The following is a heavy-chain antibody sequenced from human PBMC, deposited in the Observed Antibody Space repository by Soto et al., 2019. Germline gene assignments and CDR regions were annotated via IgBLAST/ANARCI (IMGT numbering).Heavy chain of an antibody. J-gene: IGHJ4*02. CDR2: IKHDGGEK. Sequence: PGGSLRLSCAASGFTFSTCWMSWVRQAPGKGLEWVANIKHDGGEKVYVDSVKGRFTISRDNVKNLLYLHMNSLRAEDTAVYYCARAEREHHITYRFDYWGQGTLVTASS. CDR1: GFTFSTCW. D-gene: IGHD1-1*01. CDR3: ARAEREHHITYRFDY. V-gene: IGHV3-7*03.